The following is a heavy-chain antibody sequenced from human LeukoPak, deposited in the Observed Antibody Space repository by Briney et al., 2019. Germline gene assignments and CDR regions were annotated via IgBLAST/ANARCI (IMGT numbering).Heavy chain of an antibody. CDR3: AKDPGVNKYTPDYFDY. CDR1: GFTFSSYG. D-gene: IGHD2-2*02. CDR2: ISYDGSNK. Sequence: GGSLRLSCAASGFTFSSYGMHWVRQAPGKGLEWVAVISYDGSNKYYADSVKGRFTISRDNSKNTLYLQMNSLRAEDTAVYYCAKDPGVNKYTPDYFDYWGQGTLVTVSS. V-gene: IGHV3-30*18. J-gene: IGHJ4*02.